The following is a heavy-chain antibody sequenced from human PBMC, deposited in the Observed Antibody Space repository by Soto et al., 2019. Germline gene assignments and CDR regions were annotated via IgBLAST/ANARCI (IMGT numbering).Heavy chain of an antibody. V-gene: IGHV3-30-3*01. J-gene: IGHJ1*01. CDR1: GFTFSSYA. Sequence: QVQLVESGGGVVQPGRSLRLSCAASGFTFSSYAMHWVRQAPGTGLEWVAVISYDGSNKYYADSVKGRFTISRDNSKNTLYLQMNSLRPEDTAVYYCAREDRVGATQGADVQHWGQGTLVTVSS. CDR2: ISYDGSNK. D-gene: IGHD1-26*01. CDR3: AREDRVGATQGADVQH.